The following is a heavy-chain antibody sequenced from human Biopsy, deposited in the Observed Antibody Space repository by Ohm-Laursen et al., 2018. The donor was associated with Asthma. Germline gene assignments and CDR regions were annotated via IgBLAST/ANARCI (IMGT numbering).Heavy chain of an antibody. CDR2: ISFDGSNK. CDR3: PKDVFPGWELRRGPDY. D-gene: IGHD1-26*01. V-gene: IGHV3-30*18. CDR1: GFTFSSYG. J-gene: IGHJ4*02. Sequence: SLRLSCAAPGFTFSSYGMHWVRQAPGKGLEWVAVISFDGSNKDYADSVKGRFTISRDNSKNTLHLEVNSLRVEDTAVYYCPKDVFPGWELRRGPDYWGQGTLVTVSS.